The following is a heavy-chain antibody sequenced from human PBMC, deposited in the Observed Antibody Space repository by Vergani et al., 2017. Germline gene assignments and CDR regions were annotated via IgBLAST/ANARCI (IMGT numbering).Heavy chain of an antibody. CDR3: ARSSESYSSGWSFDY. Sequence: EVQLLESGGGLVQPGGSLRLSCAASGFTFSSYAMSWVRQAPGKGLEWVSAISGSGGSTYYADSVKGRFTISRDNSKNTLYLQMNSLRAEDTAVYYCARSSESYSSGWSFDYWGQGTLVTVSS. CDR1: GFTFSSYA. J-gene: IGHJ4*02. D-gene: IGHD6-19*01. V-gene: IGHV3-23*01. CDR2: ISGSGGST.